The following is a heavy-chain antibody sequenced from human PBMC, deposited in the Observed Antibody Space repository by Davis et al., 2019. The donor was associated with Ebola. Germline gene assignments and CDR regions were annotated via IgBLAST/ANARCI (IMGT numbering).Heavy chain of an antibody. CDR1: GGSISSGGYS. J-gene: IGHJ5*02. V-gene: IGHV4-30-2*01. Sequence: SETLSLTCAVSGGSISSGGYSWSWIRQPPGKGLEWIGYIYHSGSTYYNPSLKSRVTISVDRSKNQFSLKLSSVTAADTAVYYCARWSPYYDSSGYLSWGQGTLVTVSS. CDR3: ARWSPYYDSSGYLS. CDR2: IYHSGST. D-gene: IGHD3-22*01.